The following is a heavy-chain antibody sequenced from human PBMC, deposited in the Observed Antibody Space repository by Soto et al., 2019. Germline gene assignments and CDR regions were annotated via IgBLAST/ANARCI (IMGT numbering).Heavy chain of an antibody. J-gene: IGHJ6*02. CDR1: GFTFSSYW. Sequence: GGSLRLSCAASGFTFSSYWMSWVRQAPGKGLEWVANIKQDESEKYYVDSVKGRFTISRDNAKNSLYLQMNSLRAEDTAVYYWARDTLTGTLNYYYYYGMDVWGQGTTVTVSS. V-gene: IGHV3-7*01. CDR3: ARDTLTGTLNYYYYYGMDV. D-gene: IGHD1-7*01. CDR2: IKQDESEK.